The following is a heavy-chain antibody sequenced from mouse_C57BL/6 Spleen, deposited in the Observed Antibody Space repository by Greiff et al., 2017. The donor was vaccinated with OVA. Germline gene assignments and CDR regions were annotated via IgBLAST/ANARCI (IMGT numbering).Heavy chain of an antibody. J-gene: IGHJ4*01. V-gene: IGHV1-80*01. CDR1: GYAFSSYW. Sequence: QVQLQQSGAELVKPGASVKISCKASGYAFSSYWMNWVKQRPGKGLEWIGQIYPGDGDTNYNGKFKGKATLTADKSSSTAYMQLSILTSEDSAVYFCARGGVPHAMDYWGQGTSVTVSS. CDR3: ARGGVPHAMDY. CDR2: IYPGDGDT. D-gene: IGHD2-14*01.